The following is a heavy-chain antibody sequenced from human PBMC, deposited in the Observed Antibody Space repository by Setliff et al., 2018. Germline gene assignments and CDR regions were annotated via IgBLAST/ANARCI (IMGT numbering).Heavy chain of an antibody. D-gene: IGHD3-22*01. V-gene: IGHV3-7*03. CDR2: IKQDGSEK. J-gene: IGHJ5*02. Sequence: ETLSLSCAASGFTFLNYWMSWVRQAPGTGLEWLANIKQDGSEKFYVDSVKGRFTISRDNSQNTVFLQVNSLRPEDSAVYYCAKEDYSDSSGYYYETPWFDPWGQGTLVTVSS. CDR1: GFTFLNYW. CDR3: AKEDYSDSSGYYYETPWFDP.